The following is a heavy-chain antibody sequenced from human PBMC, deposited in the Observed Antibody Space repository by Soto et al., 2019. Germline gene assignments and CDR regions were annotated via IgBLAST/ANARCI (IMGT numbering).Heavy chain of an antibody. J-gene: IGHJ3*02. CDR1: GFTFSNYA. V-gene: IGHV3-30*04. CDR3: AREDNEFDI. Sequence: QVQLVESGGGVVQPGGSLRLSCAASGFTFSNYAHHWVRQAPGKGLEWVAFIAYDGRSKFYTDSVKGRFTISRDNSKNILYLQMDSLRPEDTALFYCAREDNEFDIWGQGTMVTVSS. CDR2: IAYDGRSK.